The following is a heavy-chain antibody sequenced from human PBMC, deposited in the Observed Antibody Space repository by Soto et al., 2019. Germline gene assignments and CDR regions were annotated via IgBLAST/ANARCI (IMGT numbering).Heavy chain of an antibody. V-gene: IGHV4-38-2*01. D-gene: IGHD3-3*02. CDR3: ARVKLAGRGSFHD. CDR1: GYSITNGYY. Sequence: SETLSLTCAVSGYSITNGYYWGWIRQPPGKGLEWIGSIYHSGNTYYNPSLKSRVTLSIDTSKNQFSLKLRSVTAADTAMYYCARVKLAGRGSFHDWGQGTLVTVS. J-gene: IGHJ4*02. CDR2: IYHSGNT.